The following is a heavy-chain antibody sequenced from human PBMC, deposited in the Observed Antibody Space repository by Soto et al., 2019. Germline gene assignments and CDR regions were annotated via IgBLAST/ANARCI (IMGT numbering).Heavy chain of an antibody. CDR3: ASNLAVAGYYYYYGMDV. CDR2: ISAYNGNT. Sequence: GAAVKVSCKASGYTFTSYGISWVRQAPGQGLEWMGWISAYNGNTNYAQKLQGRVTMTTDTSTSTAYLELRSLRSDDTAVYDCASNLAVAGYYYYYGMDVWGQGTTVTVS. D-gene: IGHD6-19*01. CDR1: GYTFTSYG. J-gene: IGHJ6*02. V-gene: IGHV1-18*01.